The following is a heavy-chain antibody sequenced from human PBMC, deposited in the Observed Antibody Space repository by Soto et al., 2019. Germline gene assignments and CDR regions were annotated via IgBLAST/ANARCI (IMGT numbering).Heavy chain of an antibody. J-gene: IGHJ4*02. Sequence: SETLSLTCTVSGGSISSYYWIWIRQPPGKGLEWIGYIYYSGSTNYNPSLKSRVTISVDTSKNQFSLKLSSVTAADTAVYYCARRWGRNFDYWGQGTLVTVSS. V-gene: IGHV4-59*08. D-gene: IGHD2-15*01. CDR1: GGSISSYY. CDR2: IYYSGST. CDR3: ARRWGRNFDY.